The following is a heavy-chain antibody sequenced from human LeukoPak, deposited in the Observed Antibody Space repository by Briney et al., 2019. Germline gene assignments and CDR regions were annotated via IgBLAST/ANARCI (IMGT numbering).Heavy chain of an antibody. CDR3: AASGDLGNDY. CDR1: GFIFSNYY. V-gene: IGHV3-7*01. CDR2: IKKDGSEK. J-gene: IGHJ4*02. D-gene: IGHD2-21*01. Sequence: GGSLRLSCAASGFIFSNYYMAWVRQAPGKGLEWVANIKKDGSEKYYVDSVKGRFTISRDNAENSLYLEMNSLRAEDTAVYHCAASGDLGNDYWGQGTLVTVSS.